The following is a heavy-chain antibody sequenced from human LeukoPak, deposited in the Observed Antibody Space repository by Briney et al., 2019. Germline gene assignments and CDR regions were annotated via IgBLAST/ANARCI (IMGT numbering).Heavy chain of an antibody. D-gene: IGHD3-10*01. CDR1: GFTFSNYW. CDR3: ARERSITDYYGSGSWDY. J-gene: IGHJ4*02. V-gene: IGHV3-7*01. Sequence: GGSLRLSCAASGFTFSNYWMTWVRQAPGKGLDWVANIKQDGSGTYYVDSVKGRFTISRDNAKNSLYLQMNSLRAEDTAVYYCARERSITDYYGSGSWDYWGQGTLVTVSS. CDR2: IKQDGSGT.